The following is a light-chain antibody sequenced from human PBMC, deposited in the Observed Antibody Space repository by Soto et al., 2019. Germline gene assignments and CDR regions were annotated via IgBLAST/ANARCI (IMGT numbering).Light chain of an antibody. CDR3: QQPSDLPHT. CDR1: QSVTRH. V-gene: IGKV3-11*01. CDR2: ELS. J-gene: IGKJ5*01. Sequence: VLTMSPATLSLSPGERATLSCRASQSVTRHLALYQQKPGQAPRPLLLELSNRASGSPARFSGRGSETDFTLTISSLEPEDFSVYSWQQPSDLPHTFGQGAR.